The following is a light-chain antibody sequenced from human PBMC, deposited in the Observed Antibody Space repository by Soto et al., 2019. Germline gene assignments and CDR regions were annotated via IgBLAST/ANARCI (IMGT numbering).Light chain of an antibody. CDR2: LGS. Sequence: DIVMTQSPLSLPVTPGEPASISCRSSQSLLHSNGYKYLDWYLQKPGQSPQLLICLGSNRASGVPDRFSGSGSGTDFTLKISRVEAEDVGVYYCMQSLQTPWTFGQGTKVDI. J-gene: IGKJ1*01. V-gene: IGKV2-28*01. CDR3: MQSLQTPWT. CDR1: QSLLHSNGYKY.